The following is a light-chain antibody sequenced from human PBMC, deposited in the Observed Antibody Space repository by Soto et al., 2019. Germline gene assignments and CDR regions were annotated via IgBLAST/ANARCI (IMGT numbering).Light chain of an antibody. J-gene: IGLJ3*02. CDR1: SSDVGGYNY. V-gene: IGLV2-11*01. Sequence: QSALTQPRSVSGSPGQSVTISCTGTSSDVGGYNYVSWYQQHPGKAPKLMIYDVSKRPSGVPDRFSGSKSGNTASLTISGLQAEDEADYYCGSYAGNYAGVFGGGTQLTVL. CDR2: DVS. CDR3: GSYAGNYAGV.